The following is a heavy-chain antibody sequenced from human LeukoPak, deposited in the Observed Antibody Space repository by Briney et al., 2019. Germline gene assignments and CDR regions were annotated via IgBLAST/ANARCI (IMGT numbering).Heavy chain of an antibody. CDR2: IKQDGGEK. CDR1: GFSFSSYW. CDR3: ARGNRGTFDY. J-gene: IGHJ4*02. Sequence: GGSLRLSCAASGFSFSSYWMSWVRQTPGKGPEWVANIKQDGGEKYFVDSVKGRFTISRDNAKNSLYLQMNSLRAEDTAVYYCARGNRGTFDYWGQGTLVTVSS. V-gene: IGHV3-7*05. D-gene: IGHD4-11*01.